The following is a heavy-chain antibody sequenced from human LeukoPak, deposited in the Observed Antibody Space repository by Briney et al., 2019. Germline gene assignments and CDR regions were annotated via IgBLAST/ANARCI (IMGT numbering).Heavy chain of an antibody. CDR2: FDPEDGET. D-gene: IGHD6-19*01. V-gene: IGHV1-24*01. Sequence: ASVKVSRKTSGYSFTNYDINWVRQATGQGLEWMGGFDPEDGETIYAQKFQGRVTMTEDTSTDTAYMELSSLRSEDTAVYYCATGPQGIAVAWGQGTLVTVSS. CDR1: GYSFTNYD. J-gene: IGHJ4*02. CDR3: ATGPQGIAVA.